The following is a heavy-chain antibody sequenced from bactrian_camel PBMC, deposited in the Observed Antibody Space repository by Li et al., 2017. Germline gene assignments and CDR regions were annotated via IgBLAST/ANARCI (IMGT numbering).Heavy chain of an antibody. CDR1: GSTRSNNW. V-gene: IGHV3S6*01. CDR2: LNTDGREA. CDR3: PQRDPYTTAWGTLLT. Sequence: HVQLVESGGDLVQPGESLSLSCACSGSTRSNNWMHWVRQAPGKGLQWVASLNTDGREANYAVSVEGRFTISRDNAKNTVYLQMNSLKSEDTACITVPQRDPYTTAWGTLLTGARGPRSPSP. D-gene: IGHD5*01. J-gene: IGHJ6*01.